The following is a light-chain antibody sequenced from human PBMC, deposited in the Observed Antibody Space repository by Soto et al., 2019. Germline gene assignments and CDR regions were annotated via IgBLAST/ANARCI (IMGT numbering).Light chain of an antibody. CDR2: GTS. CDR3: QQGYSIHALT. Sequence: EIVLTQSPGTLSLSPGERATLSCRATQTVSRTFLAWYQQKPGQAPKLLIYGTSTRATGIPDRFSGSGSGTDFTLTISRLEPEDFATYYCQQGYSIHALTFGGGTKVELK. CDR1: QTVSRTF. V-gene: IGKV3-20*01. J-gene: IGKJ4*01.